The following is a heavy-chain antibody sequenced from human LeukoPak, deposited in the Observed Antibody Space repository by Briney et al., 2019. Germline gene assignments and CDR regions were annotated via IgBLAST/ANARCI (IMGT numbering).Heavy chain of an antibody. CDR3: ARDLRSGGAHYYSGMDV. V-gene: IGHV3-30*04. Sequence: GGSLRLSCAASRFTFSSYAIHWVRQAPGKGLEWVAVILDDGSNKYYADSVKGRFTTSRDNSKNTLYLQMNSLRAEDTAVYYCARDLRSGGAHYYSGMDVWGQGTTVTVSS. D-gene: IGHD3-10*01. J-gene: IGHJ6*02. CDR1: RFTFSSYA. CDR2: ILDDGSNK.